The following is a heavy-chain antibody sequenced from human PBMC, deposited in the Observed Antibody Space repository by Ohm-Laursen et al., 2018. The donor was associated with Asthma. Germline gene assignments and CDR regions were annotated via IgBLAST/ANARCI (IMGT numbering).Heavy chain of an antibody. Sequence: ASVKVSCKASGYTFNSSGISWVRQAPGQGLEWMGWISAYNGNTNYAQKLQGRVTMTTDTSTSTAYMELRSLRSDDTAVYYCARERGITIFGVVSNYFDYWGRGNLGTVSS. CDR2: ISAYNGNT. J-gene: IGHJ4*02. CDR1: GYTFNSSG. CDR3: ARERGITIFGVVSNYFDY. D-gene: IGHD3-3*01. V-gene: IGHV1-18*01.